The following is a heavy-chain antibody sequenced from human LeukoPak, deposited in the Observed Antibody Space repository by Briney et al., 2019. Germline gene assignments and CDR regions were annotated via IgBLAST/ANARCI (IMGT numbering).Heavy chain of an antibody. J-gene: IGHJ4*02. D-gene: IGHD6-19*01. CDR3: ARIVASGRDY. CDR2: INPNSGGT. CDR1: GYTFTDYY. Sequence: ASVKVSFKASGYTFTDYYIHWVRQAPGQGLEWMGWINPNSGGTNYAQKFQGRVTMTRDTSISTAYMELSRLTSDDTAIYYCARIVASGRDYWGQGTLVTVSS. V-gene: IGHV1-2*02.